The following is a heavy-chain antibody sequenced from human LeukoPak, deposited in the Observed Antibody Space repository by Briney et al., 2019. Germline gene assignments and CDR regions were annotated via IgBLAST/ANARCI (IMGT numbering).Heavy chain of an antibody. V-gene: IGHV3-23*01. CDR3: AKGGFLEWLLSSGDYFDY. D-gene: IGHD3-3*01. CDR2: ISGSGGST. CDR1: GVTFSSYV. J-gene: IGHJ4*02. Sequence: GGSLRLSCEASGVTFSSYVMSWVRQAPGKGLEWVSAISGSGGSTYYADSVKGRFTISRDNSKNTLYLQMNSLRAEDTAVYYCAKGGFLEWLLSSGDYFDYWGQGTLVTVSS.